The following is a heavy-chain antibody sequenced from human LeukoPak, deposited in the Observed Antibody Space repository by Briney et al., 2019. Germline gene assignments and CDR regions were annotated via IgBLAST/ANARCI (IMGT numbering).Heavy chain of an antibody. CDR1: GFTFSRYS. J-gene: IGHJ4*02. V-gene: IGHV3-21*01. D-gene: IGHD2-15*01. Sequence: GGSLRLSCAASGFTFSRYSMNWVRQAPGKGLEWVSSISSSSSYIYYADSVKGRFTISRDNAKNSLYLQMNSLRAEDTAVYYCARDWYCSGGSCYSFDYWGQGTLVTVSS. CDR2: ISSSSSYI. CDR3: ARDWYCSGGSCYSFDY.